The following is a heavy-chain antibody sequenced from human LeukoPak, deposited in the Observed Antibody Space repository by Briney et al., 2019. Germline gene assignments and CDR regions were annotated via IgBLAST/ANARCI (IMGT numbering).Heavy chain of an antibody. CDR2: VYSSGKT. V-gene: IGHV4-39*07. CDR1: GAPIAYSGPYY. CDR3: ARGISTTLSHSRFDP. D-gene: IGHD1-1*01. Sequence: SETLSLTCTVSGAPIAYSGPYYWCWIRQPAGKRLEYIGSVYSSGKTYYYPSLQTRVTVSLDRSRNPFSLNLYSSTAADTAVYYCARGISTTLSHSRFDPWGQGTLVTVSS. J-gene: IGHJ5*02.